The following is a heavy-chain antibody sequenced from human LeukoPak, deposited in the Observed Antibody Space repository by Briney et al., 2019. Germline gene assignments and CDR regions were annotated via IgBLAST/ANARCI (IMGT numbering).Heavy chain of an antibody. CDR1: GFTFSRYW. V-gene: IGHV4-39*07. Sequence: GSLRLSCAASGFTFSRYWMSWVRQAPGKGLEWIGSVHYSGGPYYNASVKSRVIISVDTSRNQFSLRLNSVTAADTALYYCARSGPYQLGSGNYAFDIWGQGTMVTVSS. CDR2: VHYSGGP. J-gene: IGHJ3*02. CDR3: ARSGPYQLGSGNYAFDI. D-gene: IGHD3-10*01.